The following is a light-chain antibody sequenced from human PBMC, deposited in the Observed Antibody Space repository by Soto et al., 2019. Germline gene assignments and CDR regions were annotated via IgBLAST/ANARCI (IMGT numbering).Light chain of an antibody. CDR2: RND. CDR3: AAGEDSLSAAV. CDR1: SSNIGSNY. J-gene: IGLJ2*01. Sequence: QSVLTQSPSASGTPGQRVTISCSGSSSNIGSNYVYWYQQLPGTAPKLLIYRNDERPSGVPDRFSGSKSDTSASLAISGLRSEDEADYFCAAGEDSLSAAVFGGGTKRTVL. V-gene: IGLV1-47*01.